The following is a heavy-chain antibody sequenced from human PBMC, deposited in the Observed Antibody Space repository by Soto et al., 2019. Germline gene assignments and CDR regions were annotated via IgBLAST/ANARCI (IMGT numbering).Heavy chain of an antibody. J-gene: IGHJ4*02. D-gene: IGHD5-18*01. Sequence: QVPLVESGGGVVQPGRSLRLSCAASGFTFNSYAMHWVRQAPGKGLEWVAVISYDGSNKYYADSVKGRFTISRDNSKNTLYLQMNSLRAEDTAVYYCARERGYTVSPDFDYWGQGTLVTVSS. CDR3: ARERGYTVSPDFDY. V-gene: IGHV3-30-3*01. CDR2: ISYDGSNK. CDR1: GFTFNSYA.